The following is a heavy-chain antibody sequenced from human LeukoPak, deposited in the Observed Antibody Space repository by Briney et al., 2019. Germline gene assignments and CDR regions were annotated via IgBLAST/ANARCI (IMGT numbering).Heavy chain of an antibody. J-gene: IGHJ4*02. CDR3: ARLDSGGYYFVPY. CDR1: GYSFYNYW. D-gene: IGHD3-22*01. V-gene: IGHV5-51*01. CDR2: INPSNSGT. Sequence: GESLKISCETSGYSFYNYWIGWVRQISGKGLEWMGIINPSNSGTRYTPSFQGQVTISADKSISTAYLQWSSLRASDTAMYYCARLDSGGYYFVPYWGQGTLVTVSS.